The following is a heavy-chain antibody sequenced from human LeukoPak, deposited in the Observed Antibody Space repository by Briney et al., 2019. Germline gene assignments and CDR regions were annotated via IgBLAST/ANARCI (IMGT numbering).Heavy chain of an antibody. V-gene: IGHV4-59*08. CDR3: ARVGDGNFDY. Sequence: SETLSLTCTVSGGSISSYYWSWIRQPPGKEMEWIGYVYYSGNTNYNPSLKSRVTISIDTSKNQFSLTLSSVTAADTAVYYCARVGDGNFDYWGQGTLVTVSS. CDR1: GGSISSYY. J-gene: IGHJ4*02. D-gene: IGHD3-16*01. CDR2: VYYSGNT.